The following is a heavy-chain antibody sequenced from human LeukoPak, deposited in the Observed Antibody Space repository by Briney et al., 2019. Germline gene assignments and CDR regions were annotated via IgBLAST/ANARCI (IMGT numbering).Heavy chain of an antibody. Sequence: GGSLRLSCAASGFTFSSYGMHWVRQAPGKGLEWVSFIRYDGSNKYYADSVKGRFTISRDNSKNTLYLQMNSLRAEDTAVYYCAKDQGVTTVPYYFDYWGQGTLVTVSS. J-gene: IGHJ4*02. CDR3: AKDQGVTTVPYYFDY. CDR1: GFTFSSYG. CDR2: IRYDGSNK. V-gene: IGHV3-30*02. D-gene: IGHD4-17*01.